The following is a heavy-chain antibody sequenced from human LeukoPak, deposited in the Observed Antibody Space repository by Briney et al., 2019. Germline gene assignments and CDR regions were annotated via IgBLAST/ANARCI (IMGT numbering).Heavy chain of an antibody. Sequence: SQTLSLTCAISGDSFSSNSAAWNWIRQSPSRGLEWLGRTYYRSKWYNDYAVSVKSRITINPDTSKNQFSLQLNSVTPEDTAVYYCARDRREAVATAGYYYYGMDVWGKGTTVTVSS. D-gene: IGHD6-19*01. CDR1: GDSFSSNSAA. J-gene: IGHJ6*04. CDR2: TYYRSKWYN. V-gene: IGHV6-1*01. CDR3: ARDRREAVATAGYYYYGMDV.